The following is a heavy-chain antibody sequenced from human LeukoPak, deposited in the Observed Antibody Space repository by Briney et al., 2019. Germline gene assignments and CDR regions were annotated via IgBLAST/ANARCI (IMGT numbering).Heavy chain of an antibody. D-gene: IGHD5-18*01. V-gene: IGHV1-69*13. CDR2: IIPIFGTA. Sequence: SVKVSCKASGGTFSSYAISWVRQAPGQGLEWMGGIIPIFGTANYAQKFQGRVTITADESTSTAYMELSSLRSEDTAVYYCARGGYSYGFDLRFDYWGQGTLVTVSS. CDR3: ARGGYSYGFDLRFDY. CDR1: GGTFSSYA. J-gene: IGHJ4*02.